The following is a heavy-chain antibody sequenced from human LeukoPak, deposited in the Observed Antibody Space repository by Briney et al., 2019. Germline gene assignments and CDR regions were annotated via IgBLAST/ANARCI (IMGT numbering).Heavy chain of an antibody. CDR1: GFTFSTYA. D-gene: IGHD3-9*01. Sequence: GGSLRLSCAASGFTFSTYAMSWVRQAPGKGLEWVSTINNNGGSTYYADSVKGRFTISRDNSKNTLYLQMNSLRAEDTAVYYCAKDLLRYFDWLLPFDYWGQGTLVTVSS. J-gene: IGHJ4*02. CDR3: AKDLLRYFDWLLPFDY. V-gene: IGHV3-23*01. CDR2: INNNGGST.